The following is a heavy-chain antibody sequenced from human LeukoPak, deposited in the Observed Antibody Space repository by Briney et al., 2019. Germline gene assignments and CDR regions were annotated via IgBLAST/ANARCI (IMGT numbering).Heavy chain of an antibody. CDR1: GFTFSSYG. D-gene: IGHD5-12*01. CDR3: ANSVAMAAFDY. Sequence: GGSLRLSCAASGFTFSSYGMHWVRQAPGKGLEWVAVISYDGSNKYYADSVKGRFTISRDNSKNTLYLQMNSLRAEDTAVYYCANSVAMAAFDYWGQGTMVTVSS. CDR2: ISYDGSNK. J-gene: IGHJ4*02. V-gene: IGHV3-30*18.